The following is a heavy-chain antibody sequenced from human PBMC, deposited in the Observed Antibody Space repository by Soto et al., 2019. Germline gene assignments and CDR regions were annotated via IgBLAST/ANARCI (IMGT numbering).Heavy chain of an antibody. CDR1: GGTISSAESY. CDR3: AKGDNLGPKTGYAFDP. CDR2: ISYSGTT. J-gene: IGHJ5*02. V-gene: IGHV4-30-4*08. Sequence: SETLSLTCSVSGGTISSAESYWSWIRQHPGKGPESIAFISYSGTTSYNPDTSNNQFSLQLNLVTPEATAVYFGAKGDNLGPKTGYAFDPWGQGIMVTVSS. D-gene: IGHD5-12*01.